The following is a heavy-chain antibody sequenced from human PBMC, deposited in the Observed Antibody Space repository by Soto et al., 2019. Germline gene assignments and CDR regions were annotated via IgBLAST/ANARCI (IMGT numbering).Heavy chain of an antibody. CDR2: ISAYNGNT. CDR1: GYTFTSYG. Sequence: GASVKVSCKASGYTFTSYGISWVRQAPGQGLEWMGWISAYNGNTKYAQKFQGRVTITTDTSTSTAYMELSSLRSEDTAVYYCARDRRVLRFLEWSPGDYWGQGTLVTVSS. CDR3: ARDRRVLRFLEWSPGDY. V-gene: IGHV1-18*01. D-gene: IGHD3-3*01. J-gene: IGHJ4*02.